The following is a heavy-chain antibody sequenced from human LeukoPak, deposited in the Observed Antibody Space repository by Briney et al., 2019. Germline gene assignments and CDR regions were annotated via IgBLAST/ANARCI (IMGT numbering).Heavy chain of an antibody. CDR1: GYTFTSYG. Sequence: GASVKVSCKASGYTFTSYGISWVRQAPGQGLEWMGWISAYNGNTNYAQKLQGRVTMTTDTSTGTAYMELRSLRSDDTAVYYCARGGLLRFLEWLTALDHWGQGTLVTVSS. D-gene: IGHD3-3*01. CDR2: ISAYNGNT. V-gene: IGHV1-18*01. J-gene: IGHJ4*02. CDR3: ARGGLLRFLEWLTALDH.